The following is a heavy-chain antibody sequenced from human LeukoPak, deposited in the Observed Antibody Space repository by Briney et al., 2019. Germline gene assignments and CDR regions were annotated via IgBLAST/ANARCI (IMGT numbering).Heavy chain of an antibody. CDR3: AREREGDYVDY. Sequence: SETLSLTCTVSGGSISSYYWSWIRQPPGKGLEWIGYIYYSGSTNYNPSLKSRVTISVDTSKNQFSLKLSSVTAADTAVYYCAREREGDYVDYWGQGTLVTVSS. CDR2: IYYSGST. D-gene: IGHD5-24*01. CDR1: GGSISSYY. V-gene: IGHV4-59*01. J-gene: IGHJ4*02.